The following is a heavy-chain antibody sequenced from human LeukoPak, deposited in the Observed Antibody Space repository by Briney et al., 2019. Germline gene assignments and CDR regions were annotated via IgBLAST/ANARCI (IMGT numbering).Heavy chain of an antibody. CDR2: INPNSGGT. V-gene: IGHV1-2*02. D-gene: IGHD2-2*01. Sequence: ASVKVSCKASGYTFTSYYMHWVQQAPGQGLEWMGWINPNSGGTNYAQKFQGRVTMTRDTSISTAYMELSSLRSEDTAVYYCARDPRGSTSGRRGNWFDPWGQGTLVTVSS. CDR3: ARDPRGSTSGRRGNWFDP. J-gene: IGHJ5*02. CDR1: GYTFTSYY.